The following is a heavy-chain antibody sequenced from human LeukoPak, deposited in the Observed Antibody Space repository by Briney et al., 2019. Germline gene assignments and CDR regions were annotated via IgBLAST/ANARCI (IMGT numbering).Heavy chain of an antibody. D-gene: IGHD5-12*01. J-gene: IGHJ2*01. V-gene: IGHV4-4*07. CDR1: GGSISSYY. Sequence: SETLSLTCTVSGGSISSYYWSWIRQPAGKGLEWIGRIYTSGSTNYNPSLKSRVTMSVDTSKNQFSLKLSSVTAADTAVYYCARDPFLRNFWYFDLWGRGTLVTVSS. CDR3: ARDPFLRNFWYFDL. CDR2: IYTSGST.